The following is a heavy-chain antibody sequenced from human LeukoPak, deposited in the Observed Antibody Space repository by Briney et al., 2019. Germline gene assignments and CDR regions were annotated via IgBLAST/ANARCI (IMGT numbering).Heavy chain of an antibody. J-gene: IGHJ4*02. CDR2: IKSKIDGGTI. Sequence: GGSLRLSCVASGFTFSDAWMSWVRQAPGKGLEWVGRIKSKIDGGTIDYGAPVKGRFTISRDDSRNTLYLQMNSLKTEDTAVYYCTTWRQDACWGQGTLVTVS. CDR3: TTWRQDAC. D-gene: IGHD5-12*01. V-gene: IGHV3-15*01. CDR1: GFTFSDAW.